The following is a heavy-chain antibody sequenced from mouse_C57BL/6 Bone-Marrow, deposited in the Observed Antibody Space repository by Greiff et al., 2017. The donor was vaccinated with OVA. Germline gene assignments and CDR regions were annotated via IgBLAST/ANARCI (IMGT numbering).Heavy chain of an antibody. J-gene: IGHJ1*03. Sequence: EVQLQESGGGLVQPKGSLKLSCAASGFSFNTYAMNWVRQAPGKGLEWVARIRSKSNNYATNYADSVKDRFTISRDASESMLYLQMNNVKTEDTAMYYCVRGSSYWYFDVWGTGTTVTVAS. CDR3: VRGSSYWYFDV. V-gene: IGHV10-1*01. CDR1: GFSFNTYA. CDR2: IRSKSNNYAT. D-gene: IGHD1-1*01.